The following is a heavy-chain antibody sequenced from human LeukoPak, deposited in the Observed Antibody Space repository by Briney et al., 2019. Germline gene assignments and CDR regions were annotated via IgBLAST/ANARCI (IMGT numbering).Heavy chain of an antibody. V-gene: IGHV3-43*02. J-gene: IGHJ4*02. CDR1: GFTFDDYD. CDR2: ISGDGGST. CDR3: AKDINYVWGSYADY. Sequence: GGSLRLSCAASGFTFDDYDMNWVRQTPGKGLEWVSLISGDGGSTYYADAVKGQFTISRDNSKNSLYLQMNSLRTEDTALYYCAKDINYVWGSYADYWGQGTLVTVSS. D-gene: IGHD3-16*01.